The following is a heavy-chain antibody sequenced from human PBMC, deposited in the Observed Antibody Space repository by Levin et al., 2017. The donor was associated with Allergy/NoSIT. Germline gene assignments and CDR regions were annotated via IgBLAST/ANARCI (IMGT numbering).Heavy chain of an antibody. CDR3: ASCLRGRGGSRNWFDP. CDR2: IYYSGNT. D-gene: IGHD3-16*01. CDR1: GGSISSSSYY. J-gene: IGHJ5*02. Sequence: SETLSLTCTVSGGSISSSSYYWGWIRQPPGKGLEWIGSIYYSGNTYYNPSLKSRVTISVDTSKNQFSLKVTSVTAADTAVYYRASCLRGRGGSRNWFDPWGQGTLVTVSS. V-gene: IGHV4-39*01.